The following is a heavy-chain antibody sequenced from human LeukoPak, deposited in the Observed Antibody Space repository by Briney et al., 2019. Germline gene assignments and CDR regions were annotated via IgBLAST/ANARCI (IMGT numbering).Heavy chain of an antibody. D-gene: IGHD4-17*01. CDR1: GGSISSASYY. Sequence: SETLSLTCTVSGGSISSASYYWSWIRQPAGKGLEWIGRIYTSGSTNYSPSLKSRVTISIDTSKNQFSLKQSSVTAADTAVYYCARRYGDYGYGWFDPWGQGTLVTVSS. J-gene: IGHJ5*02. CDR2: IYTSGST. V-gene: IGHV4-61*02. CDR3: ARRYGDYGYGWFDP.